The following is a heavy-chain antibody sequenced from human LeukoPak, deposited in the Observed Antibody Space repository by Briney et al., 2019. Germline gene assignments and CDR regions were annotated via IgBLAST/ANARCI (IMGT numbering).Heavy chain of an antibody. V-gene: IGHV3-30*18. CDR1: GFIFSSYG. Sequence: GGPLRLSCAASGFIFSSYGMHWVRQAPGKGLEWVAVISYDGSNKYYADSVKGRFTISRDNSKNTLYLQMNSLRVEDTAVYYCAKVDSSDYGDLRIPADYWGQGTLVIVSS. D-gene: IGHD4-17*01. CDR2: ISYDGSNK. J-gene: IGHJ4*02. CDR3: AKVDSSDYGDLRIPADY.